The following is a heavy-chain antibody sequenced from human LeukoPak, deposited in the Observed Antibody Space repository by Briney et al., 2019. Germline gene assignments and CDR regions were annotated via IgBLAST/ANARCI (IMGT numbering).Heavy chain of an antibody. Sequence: GGSLRLSCAASGFTFSSYWMSWVRQAPGKGLEWVANIKQDGSEKYYVDSVKGRFTISRDNAKNSLYLQMNSLRAEDTAVYYCARILAGIAVTAFDSWGQGTLVTVSS. CDR2: IKQDGSEK. V-gene: IGHV3-7*01. CDR1: GFTFSSYW. D-gene: IGHD6-19*01. J-gene: IGHJ4*02. CDR3: ARILAGIAVTAFDS.